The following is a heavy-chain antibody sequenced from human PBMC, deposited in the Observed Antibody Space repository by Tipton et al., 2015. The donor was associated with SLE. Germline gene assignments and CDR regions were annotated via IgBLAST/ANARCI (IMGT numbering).Heavy chain of an antibody. CDR3: ARDMLGYTSGSFDC. V-gene: IGHV4-4*07. J-gene: IGHJ4*02. D-gene: IGHD5-12*01. CDR1: GDSVGTNY. Sequence: TLSLTCTVSGDSVGTNYWYWIRQPAGKGLEWIGRIYTSGSTNYNPSLNGRVPMSVDTSKNQFSLIVTSVTAADTAVYYCARDMLGYTSGSFDCWGQGALVTVSS. CDR2: IYTSGST.